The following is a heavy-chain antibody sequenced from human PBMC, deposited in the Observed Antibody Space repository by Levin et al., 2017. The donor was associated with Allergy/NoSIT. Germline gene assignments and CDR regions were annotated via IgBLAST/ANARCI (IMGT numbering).Heavy chain of an antibody. V-gene: IGHV3-30*18. D-gene: IGHD5-18*01. CDR2: ISYDGSYK. J-gene: IGHJ4*02. Sequence: GESLKISCVASGFTFSSYGMHWVRQAPGKGLEWVAVISYDGSYKYYTDSVKGRFTISRDDSENTLYLQMNSLSSEDTAVYYCAKDRSLTLLLTAMVDDWGQGTLVIVSS. CDR3: AKDRSLTLLLTAMVDD. CDR1: GFTFSSYG.